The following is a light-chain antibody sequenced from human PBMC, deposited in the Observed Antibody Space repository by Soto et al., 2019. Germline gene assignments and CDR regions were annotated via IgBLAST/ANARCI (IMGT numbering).Light chain of an antibody. V-gene: IGLV3-25*02. CDR2: KNS. CDR3: QSADSSGAYV. J-gene: IGLJ1*01. Sequence: SYDLAQPPSVSVSPGQTARITCSGDTLPRQYPYWYQQKPGQAPVLIINKNSERPSGIPERFSGSTSGTTVTLTISGVQAEDEADYYCQSADSSGAYVFGTGTKV. CDR1: TLPRQY.